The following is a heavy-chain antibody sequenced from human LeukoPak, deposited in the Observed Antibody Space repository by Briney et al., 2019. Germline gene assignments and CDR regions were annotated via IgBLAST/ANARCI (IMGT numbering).Heavy chain of an antibody. Sequence: GGSLRLSCAASGFTFSSYAMNWVRQAPGKGLEWVSSISSSSSYIYYADSVKGRFTISRDNAKNSLYLQMNSLRAEDTAVYYCAREGGSYFPEYYFDYWGQGTLVTVSS. CDR1: GFTFSSYA. CDR3: AREGGSYFPEYYFDY. CDR2: ISSSSSYI. V-gene: IGHV3-21*01. J-gene: IGHJ4*02. D-gene: IGHD1-26*01.